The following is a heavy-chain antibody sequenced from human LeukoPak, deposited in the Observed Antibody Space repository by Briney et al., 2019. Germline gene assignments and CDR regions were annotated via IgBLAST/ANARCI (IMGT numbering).Heavy chain of an antibody. CDR2: IYYGGTT. Sequence: SETLSLTCSVSGGSLSTYSWSWVRQSPGKRLEWIGYIYYGGTTSYNPSLESRVTISADTAKNQFSLQLRSVTAADTAIYYCARDTTVASGMQHWGQGTLVTVSS. J-gene: IGHJ4*02. V-gene: IGHV4-59*01. CDR1: GGSLSTYS. CDR3: ARDTTVASGMQH. D-gene: IGHD4-23*01.